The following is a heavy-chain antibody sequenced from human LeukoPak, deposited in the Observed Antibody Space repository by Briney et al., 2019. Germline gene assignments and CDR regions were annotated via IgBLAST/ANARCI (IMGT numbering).Heavy chain of an antibody. D-gene: IGHD1-14*01. CDR2: IYTSGST. V-gene: IGHV4-61*02. CDR3: AGRQRGLFDY. J-gene: IGHJ4*02. Sequence: SETLSLTCTVSGGSISSGSYYWSWIRQPAGKGLEWIGRIYTSGSTNYNPSLKSRVTISVDTSKNQFSLKLSSVTAADTAVYYCAGRQRGLFDYWGQGTLVTVSS. CDR1: GGSISSGSYY.